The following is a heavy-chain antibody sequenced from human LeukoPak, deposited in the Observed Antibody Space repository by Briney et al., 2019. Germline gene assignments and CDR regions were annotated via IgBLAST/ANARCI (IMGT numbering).Heavy chain of an antibody. V-gene: IGHV3-23*01. CDR3: AKVPYSSPRGHFDY. D-gene: IGHD6-13*01. CDR1: GFTFSSYA. J-gene: IGHJ4*02. CDR2: ISGSGGST. Sequence: PGGSLRLTCTASGFTFSSYAMSWVRQAPGKGLEWVSAISGSGGSTYYADSVKGRFTISRDNSKNTLYLQMNSLRAEDTAVYYCAKVPYSSPRGHFDYWGQGTLVTVSS.